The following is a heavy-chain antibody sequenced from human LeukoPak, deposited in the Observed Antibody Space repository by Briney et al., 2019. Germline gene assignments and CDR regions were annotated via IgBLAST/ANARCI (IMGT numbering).Heavy chain of an antibody. CDR3: ARDTTHYYYYMDV. J-gene: IGHJ6*03. CDR2: IYYSGST. CDR1: GGSISSYY. D-gene: IGHD4-17*01. Sequence: SETLSLTCTVSGGSISSYYWSWIRQPPGKGLEWIGYIYYSGSTNYNPSLTSRVTISVDTSKNQFSLKLSSVTAADTAVYYCARDTTHYYYYMDVWGKGTTVTVSS. V-gene: IGHV4-59*01.